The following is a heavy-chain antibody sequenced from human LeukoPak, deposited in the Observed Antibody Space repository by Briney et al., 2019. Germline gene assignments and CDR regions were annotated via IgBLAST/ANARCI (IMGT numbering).Heavy chain of an antibody. V-gene: IGHV3-66*01. CDR3: AKAADHHGTFDY. Sequence: GGSLRLSCAASGFTVSSNYMSWVRQAPGKGLEWVSVIYSGGSTYYADSVEGRFTISRDNSKNTLYLQMNSLRAEDTAVYYCAKAADHHGTFDYWGQGTLVTVSS. CDR2: IYSGGST. J-gene: IGHJ4*02. CDR1: GFTVSSNY. D-gene: IGHD1-26*01.